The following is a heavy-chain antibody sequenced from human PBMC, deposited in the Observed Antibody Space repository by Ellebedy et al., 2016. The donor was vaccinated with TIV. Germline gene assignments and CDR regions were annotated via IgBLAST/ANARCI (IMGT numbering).Heavy chain of an antibody. J-gene: IGHJ4*02. Sequence: GESLKISXKGSGYSFTIYWIGWVRQMPGKGLEWMGIIYPGDSDTRYSPSFQGRVTISADKSVSTAYLQWSSLKASDTAMYYCARQAVAGIDYWGQGTLVTVSS. CDR2: IYPGDSDT. CDR3: ARQAVAGIDY. V-gene: IGHV5-51*01. CDR1: GYSFTIYW. D-gene: IGHD6-19*01.